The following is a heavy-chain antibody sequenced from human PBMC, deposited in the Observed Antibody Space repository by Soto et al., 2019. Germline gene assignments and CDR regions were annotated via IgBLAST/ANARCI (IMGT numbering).Heavy chain of an antibody. Sequence: GGSLRLSGATSGLTSSSYGKHCVRQAQGKGLEWVAVISYDGSNKYYADSVKGRFTISRDNSKNTLYLQMNSLRAEDTAVYYCAKEDCTTGVCHDTEHDSFDICAQAKMVTVSS. CDR1: GLTSSSYG. J-gene: IGHJ3*02. CDR3: AKEDCTTGVCHDTEHDSFDI. CDR2: ISYDGSNK. V-gene: IGHV3-30*18. D-gene: IGHD2-8*01.